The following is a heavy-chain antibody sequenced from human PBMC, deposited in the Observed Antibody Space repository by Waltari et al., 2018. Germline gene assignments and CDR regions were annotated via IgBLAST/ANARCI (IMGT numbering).Heavy chain of an antibody. CDR2: ISDTSTYI. D-gene: IGHD3-9*01. V-gene: IGHV3-21*01. CDR1: GFTFKTYS. J-gene: IGHJ4*02. CDR3: VRGGTGMQRVESLDY. Sequence: EVQLVESGGGLVKPGGSLRLSCAASGFTFKTYSMNWFRQAPGKGVEWVSSISDTSTYIYYAVSLRGRFTTSRDNAKNSLYLQLNSLRAEDTAVYYCVRGGTGMQRVESLDYWGQGILVTVSS.